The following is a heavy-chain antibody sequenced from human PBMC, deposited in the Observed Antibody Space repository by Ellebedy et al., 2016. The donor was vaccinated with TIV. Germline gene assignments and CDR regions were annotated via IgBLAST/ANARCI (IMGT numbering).Heavy chain of an antibody. Sequence: GESLKISCAASGFIISGDWMSWVRQAPGKGREWVAHINPDGSTEYYVDSVKGRFTISRDNAKKSLFLQMNSLRVDDTAVYYCVTGGQSYGSWGQGSLVTISS. CDR1: GFIISGDW. V-gene: IGHV3-7*03. D-gene: IGHD3-16*01. CDR2: INPDGSTE. CDR3: VTGGQSYGS. J-gene: IGHJ4*02.